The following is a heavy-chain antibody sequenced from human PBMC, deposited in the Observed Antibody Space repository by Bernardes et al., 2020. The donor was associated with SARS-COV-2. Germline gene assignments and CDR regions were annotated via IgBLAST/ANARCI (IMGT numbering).Heavy chain of an antibody. CDR3: ARARKPAAVADHDY. J-gene: IGHJ4*02. V-gene: IGHV3-21*01. Sequence: GGSLRLSCAASGFTFSTYSMNWVRQAPGKGLEWVSSISSSSSYIYYADSVKGRFTISRDNAKNSLYLQMNSLRAEDTAVYYCARARKPAAVADHDYWGQGNLVTVSS. D-gene: IGHD6-19*01. CDR2: ISSSSSYI. CDR1: GFTFSTYS.